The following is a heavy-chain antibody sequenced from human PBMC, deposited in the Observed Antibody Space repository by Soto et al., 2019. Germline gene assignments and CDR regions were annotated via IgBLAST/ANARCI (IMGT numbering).Heavy chain of an antibody. CDR3: ARTYTSSPRGSLDY. J-gene: IGHJ4*02. CDR1: GYTFTSYG. D-gene: IGHD6-13*01. CDR2: ISAYNGNT. V-gene: IGHV1-18*01. Sequence: ASVKVSCKASGYTFTSYGISWVRQAPGQGLEWMGWISAYNGNTNNAQKLQGRVTMTTDTSTSTAYMELRSLRSDDTAVYWCARTYTSSPRGSLDYWGQGTLVTVS.